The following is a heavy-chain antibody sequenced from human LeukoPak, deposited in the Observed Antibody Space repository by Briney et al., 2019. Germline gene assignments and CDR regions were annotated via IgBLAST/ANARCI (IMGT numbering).Heavy chain of an antibody. Sequence: PGGSLRLSCAASGFTFSSYEMNWVRQAPGKGLEWVSYITRSSSTIYYADSVKGRFTISRDNDKNLLYLQMNSLRAEDTAIYYCARDIWGTGWYFDLWGRGTLVTVSS. D-gene: IGHD3-16*01. CDR1: GFTFSSYE. CDR2: ITRSSSTI. CDR3: ARDIWGTGWYFDL. J-gene: IGHJ2*01. V-gene: IGHV3-48*03.